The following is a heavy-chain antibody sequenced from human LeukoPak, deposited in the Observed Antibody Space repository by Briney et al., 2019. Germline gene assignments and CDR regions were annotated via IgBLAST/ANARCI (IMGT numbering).Heavy chain of an antibody. CDR3: ATTSFYDRAGYAAY. J-gene: IGHJ4*02. Sequence: GGSLRLSCAASGFTFSSYAMSWVRQAPGKGLEWVSAISGSGGSTYYADSVKGRFTISRDNSKNTLYLQMNSLGAEDTAVYYCATTSFYDRAGYAAYWGQGTLVTVSS. CDR2: ISGSGGST. V-gene: IGHV3-23*01. CDR1: GFTFSSYA. D-gene: IGHD3-22*01.